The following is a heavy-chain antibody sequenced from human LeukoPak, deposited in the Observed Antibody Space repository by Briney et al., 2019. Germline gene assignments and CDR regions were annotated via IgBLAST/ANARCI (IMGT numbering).Heavy chain of an antibody. J-gene: IGHJ4*02. CDR1: GGSISSGGYY. Sequence: PSQTLSLTCTASGGSISSGGYYWSWIRQHPGKGLEWIGYIYYSGSTYYNPSLKSRVTISVDTSKNQFSLKLSSVTAADTAVYYCATGPTCGGDCYSSFDYWGQGTLVTVSS. CDR2: IYYSGST. V-gene: IGHV4-31*03. D-gene: IGHD2-21*02. CDR3: ATGPTCGGDCYSSFDY.